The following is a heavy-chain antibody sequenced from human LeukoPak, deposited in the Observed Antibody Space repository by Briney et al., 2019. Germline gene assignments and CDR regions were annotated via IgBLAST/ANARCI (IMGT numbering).Heavy chain of an antibody. CDR3: ARGGREVDWNYYYYMDV. V-gene: IGHV3-53*01. D-gene: IGHD1-1*01. Sequence: PGGSLRLSCAASGFTLSSYAMNWVRQAPGKGLEWVSVIYSGGSTYYADSVKGRFTISRDNSKNTLYLQMNSLRAEDTAVYYCARGGREVDWNYYYYMDVWGKGTTVTISS. CDR1: GFTLSSYA. J-gene: IGHJ6*03. CDR2: IYSGGST.